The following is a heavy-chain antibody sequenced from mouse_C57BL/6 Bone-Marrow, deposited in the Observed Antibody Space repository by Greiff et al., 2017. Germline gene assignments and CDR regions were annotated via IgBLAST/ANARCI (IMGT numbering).Heavy chain of an antibody. CDR2: IYPSDSET. V-gene: IGHV1-61*01. D-gene: IGHD1-1*01. J-gene: IGHJ3*01. Sequence: QVQLQQPGAELVRPGSSVKLSCKASGYTFTSYWMDWVKQRPGQGLEWIGNIYPSDSETHYNQKFKDKATLTVDKSSSTAYMQLSSLTSEDSAVYYCAREGSSSSWCADWGQGTLVTVSA. CDR1: GYTFTSYW. CDR3: AREGSSSSWCAD.